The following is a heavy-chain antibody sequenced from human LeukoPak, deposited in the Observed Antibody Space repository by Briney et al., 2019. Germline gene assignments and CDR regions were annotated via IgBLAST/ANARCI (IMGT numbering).Heavy chain of an antibody. CDR2: INHSGST. J-gene: IGHJ5*02. Sequence: TSETLSLTCTVSGGSIASYYWSWIRQPPGKGLEWIGEINHSGSTNYSPSLKSRVTISVDTSKNQFSLKLSSVTAADTAVYYCARGRPVLLWFGGNNWFDPWGQGTLVTVSS. D-gene: IGHD3-10*01. CDR3: ARGRPVLLWFGGNNWFDP. CDR1: GGSIASYY. V-gene: IGHV4-34*01.